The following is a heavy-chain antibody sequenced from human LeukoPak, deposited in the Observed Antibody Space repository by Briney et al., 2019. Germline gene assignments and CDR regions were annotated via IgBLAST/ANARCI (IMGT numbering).Heavy chain of an antibody. J-gene: IGHJ6*02. CDR3: AKDLGIHSSSWYYGMDV. D-gene: IGHD6-13*01. V-gene: IGHV3-53*05. CDR1: GFTVSSNY. Sequence: GGSLRLSCAASGFTVSSNYMSWVRQAPGKGLEWVSVIYSGGSTYYADSVKGRFTISRDNSKNTLYLQMNSLRAEDTAVYYCAKDLGIHSSSWYYGMDVWGQGTTVTVSS. CDR2: IYSGGST.